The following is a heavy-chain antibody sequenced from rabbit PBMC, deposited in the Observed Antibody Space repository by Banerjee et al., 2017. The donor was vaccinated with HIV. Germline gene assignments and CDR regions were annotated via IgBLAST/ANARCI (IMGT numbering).Heavy chain of an antibody. Sequence: QEQLEESGGDLVQPEGSLTLTCTASGFSFSSIYYMCWVRQAPGKGLEWIACIHAGSSGITYYASWAKGRFTISKTSSTTVTLQMTSLTAADTATYFCARDLPISDGYSFDLWGPGTLVTVS. CDR2: IHAGSSGIT. D-gene: IGHD6-1*01. J-gene: IGHJ4*01. CDR3: ARDLPISDGYSFDL. CDR1: GFSFSSIYY. V-gene: IGHV1S45*01.